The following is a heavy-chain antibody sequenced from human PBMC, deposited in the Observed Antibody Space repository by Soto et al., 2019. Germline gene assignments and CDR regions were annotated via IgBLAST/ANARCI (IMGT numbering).Heavy chain of an antibody. Sequence: SETLSLTCTVSGGSISSYYWSWIRQPPGKGLEWIGYIYYSGSTNYNPSLKSRVTISVDTSKNQFSLKLSSVTAADTAVYYCARAGGTAMVTTDYWGQGTLVTVSS. D-gene: IGHD5-18*01. CDR1: GGSISSYY. J-gene: IGHJ4*02. CDR2: IYYSGST. CDR3: ARAGGTAMVTTDY. V-gene: IGHV4-59*01.